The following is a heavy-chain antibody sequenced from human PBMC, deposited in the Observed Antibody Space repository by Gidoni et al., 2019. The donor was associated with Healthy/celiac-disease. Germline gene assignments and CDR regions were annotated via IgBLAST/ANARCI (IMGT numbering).Heavy chain of an antibody. J-gene: IGHJ5*02. CDR2: ISYAGCNK. CDR1: GGTISSYG. CDR3: AKGSGSCWRVDP. Sequence: QVQLVESGGGGVKPGRAQRLAGAASGGTISSYGMHWVRQDPGTGLVWLAVISYAGCNKYYAASVKVRFTISRDNSKNTLYLQMHSLRAEDTAVSYCAKGSGSCWRVDPWGQGTLVTVSS. V-gene: IGHV3-30*18. D-gene: IGHD6-19*01.